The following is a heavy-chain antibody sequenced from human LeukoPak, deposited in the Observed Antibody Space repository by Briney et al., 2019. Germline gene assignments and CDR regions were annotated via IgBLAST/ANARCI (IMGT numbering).Heavy chain of an antibody. Sequence: ASVKLSFKASVGTFSSYAISWVRQAPGPGLEWLGRIIPTFGTANYAQKFQGRITITTDESTSTAYLELSSLRSEDTAVYYCAREGRGYSYGQVESWFDPWGQGTLVTVSS. V-gene: IGHV1-69*05. D-gene: IGHD5-18*01. CDR3: AREGRGYSYGQVESWFDP. CDR1: VGTFSSYA. J-gene: IGHJ5*02. CDR2: IIPTFGTA.